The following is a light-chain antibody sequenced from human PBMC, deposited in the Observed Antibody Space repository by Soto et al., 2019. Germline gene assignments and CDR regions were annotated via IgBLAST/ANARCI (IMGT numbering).Light chain of an antibody. J-gene: IGKJ4*01. CDR1: QSVSSN. Sequence: EIVMTQSPATLSVSPGERATLSCRASQSVSSNLAWYQQKPGQAPRLLIYGASTRATGIPASFSGSGSGTEFILTISSLQSEDFAVYYCQQYNNWPLTFGGGTKVEIK. CDR3: QQYNNWPLT. CDR2: GAS. V-gene: IGKV3-15*01.